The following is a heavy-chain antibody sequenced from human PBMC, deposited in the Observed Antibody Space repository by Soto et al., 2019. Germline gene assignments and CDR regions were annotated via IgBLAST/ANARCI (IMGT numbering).Heavy chain of an antibody. CDR3: ARGAPPFDD. Sequence: EVQLVQSGGGLVQPGGSLRLSCAASGLTLSDHYMDWVRQTPGKGLEWIGRSRNKVIGYTTEYAASVKGRFTISRDDSQYSPYLQMNSLRTDDKAVYYCARGAPPFDDWGQGTLVTVSS. CDR2: SRNKVIGYTT. CDR1: GLTLSDHY. J-gene: IGHJ4*02. V-gene: IGHV3-72*01.